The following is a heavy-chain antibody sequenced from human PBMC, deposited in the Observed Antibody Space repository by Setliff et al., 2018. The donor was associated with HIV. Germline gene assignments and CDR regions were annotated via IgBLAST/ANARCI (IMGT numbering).Heavy chain of an antibody. D-gene: IGHD3-22*01. J-gene: IGHJ4*02. CDR2: ITHSGSA. Sequence: SETLSLTCSVSGGSFSGYHCAWIRQAPGKGLDWIGEITHSGSANYNPSLKSRVTMSLDTSKNQFSLNLTSVTAADTAVYYCARGVGSSGYLYFDYWGQGTLVTVSS. CDR3: ARGVGSSGYLYFDY. V-gene: IGHV4-34*01. CDR1: GGSFSGYH.